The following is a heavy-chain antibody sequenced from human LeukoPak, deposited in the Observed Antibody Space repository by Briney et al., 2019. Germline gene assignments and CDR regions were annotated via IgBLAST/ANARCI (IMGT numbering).Heavy chain of an antibody. J-gene: IGHJ5*02. Sequence: SQTLSLTCAISGDSVSSNSAAWNWIRQSPSRGLEWLGRTYYRSKWYNDYAVSVKSRITINPDTSKNQFSLQLNSVTPEDTAVYYCARAILGRVRGSSGYYAWFDPWGQGTLVTVSS. V-gene: IGHV6-1*01. CDR1: GDSVSSNSAA. CDR3: ARAILGRVRGSSGYYAWFDP. D-gene: IGHD3-22*01. CDR2: TYYRSKWYN.